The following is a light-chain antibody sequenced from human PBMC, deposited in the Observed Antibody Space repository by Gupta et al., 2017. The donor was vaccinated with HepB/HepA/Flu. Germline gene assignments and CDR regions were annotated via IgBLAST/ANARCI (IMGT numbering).Light chain of an antibody. Sequence: QSGLTQPPSASGSPGQSVTISFTGTSSDVGGYNYVSWYQQHPGKAPKLMIYEVSKRPSGVPDRFSGSKSGNTASLTVSGLQAEDEADYYCSSYAGSNNLIFGGGTKLTVL. CDR3: SSYAGSNNLI. V-gene: IGLV2-8*01. CDR1: SSDVGGYNY. CDR2: EVS. J-gene: IGLJ2*01.